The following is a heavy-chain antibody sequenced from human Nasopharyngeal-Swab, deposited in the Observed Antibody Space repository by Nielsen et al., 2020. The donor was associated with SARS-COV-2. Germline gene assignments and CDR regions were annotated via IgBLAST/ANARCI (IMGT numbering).Heavy chain of an antibody. D-gene: IGHD6-13*01. Sequence: ASVKVSCKASGYTFTSYDINWVRQATGQGLEWMGWMNPNSGNTGYAQKLQGRVTMTTDTPTSTAYMELRSLRSDDTAVYYCARALVIAAAGFDAFDIWGQGTMVTVSS. J-gene: IGHJ3*02. CDR1: GYTFTSYD. V-gene: IGHV1-8*01. CDR2: MNPNSGNT. CDR3: ARALVIAAAGFDAFDI.